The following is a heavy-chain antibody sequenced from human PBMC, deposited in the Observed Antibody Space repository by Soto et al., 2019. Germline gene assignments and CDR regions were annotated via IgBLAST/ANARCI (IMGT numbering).Heavy chain of an antibody. Sequence: PSETLSLTCTVSGGSISSYYWSWIRQPAGKGLEWIGRIYTSGSTNYNHSLKSRVTMSVDTSKNQFSLKLSSVTAADTAVYYCARDRRHDGSGSYYYYGMDVWGQGTTVTVSS. D-gene: IGHD3-10*01. J-gene: IGHJ6*02. CDR1: GGSISSYY. V-gene: IGHV4-4*07. CDR2: IYTSGST. CDR3: ARDRRHDGSGSYYYYGMDV.